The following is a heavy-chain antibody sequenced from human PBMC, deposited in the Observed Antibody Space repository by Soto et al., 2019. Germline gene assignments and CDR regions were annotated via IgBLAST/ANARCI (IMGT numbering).Heavy chain of an antibody. Sequence: ASVKVSCKASGYTFNSNGISWVRQAPGQGLEWMGWISAYNGNTNFAQKHQDRVTMTTDTSTSTAYMELRSLRSDDTAVYYCARDSSDSSAYNFWGQGTLVTVSS. V-gene: IGHV1-18*04. D-gene: IGHD3-22*01. CDR3: ARDSSDSSAYNF. J-gene: IGHJ4*02. CDR1: GYTFNSNG. CDR2: ISAYNGNT.